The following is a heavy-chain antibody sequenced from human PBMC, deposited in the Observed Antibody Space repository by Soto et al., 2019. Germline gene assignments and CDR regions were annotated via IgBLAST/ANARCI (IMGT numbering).Heavy chain of an antibody. CDR1: GGTFSSYT. CDR2: IIPILGIA. J-gene: IGHJ5*02. Sequence: QVQLVQSGAEVKKPGSSVKVSCKASGGTFSSYTISWVRQAPGQGLEWMGRIIPILGIANYAQKFQGRVTITADKSTSTADKELSSLRSEDRAVYCCARLGLLWSRDPRGQGTPGTVSP. CDR3: ARLGLLWSRDP. D-gene: IGHD2-2*01. V-gene: IGHV1-69*02.